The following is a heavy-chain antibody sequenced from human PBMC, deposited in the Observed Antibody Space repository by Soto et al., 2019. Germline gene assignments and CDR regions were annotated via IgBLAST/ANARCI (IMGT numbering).Heavy chain of an antibody. CDR1: GFTFSSYG. J-gene: IGHJ4*02. D-gene: IGHD6-19*01. CDR3: ARDSHVGSGWQLTADY. CDR2: IWYDGSNK. Sequence: QSGGSLRLSCAASGFTFSSYGMQWVRQAPGKGLEWVAVIWYDGSNKYYAESVKGRFTISRDNSKNTLYLQMNSLRAEDTAVYYCARDSHVGSGWQLTADYWGQGTLVTVSS. V-gene: IGHV3-33*01.